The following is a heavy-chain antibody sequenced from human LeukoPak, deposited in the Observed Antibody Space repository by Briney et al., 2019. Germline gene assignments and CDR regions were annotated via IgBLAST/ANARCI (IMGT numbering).Heavy chain of an antibody. CDR2: IYPGDSDT. D-gene: IGHD6-13*01. Sequence: GASLKISCKGSGYSFTSYWIGWVRQMPGKGLEWMGIIYPGDSDTRYRPSFQGQVTISADKSINTAYLQWSSLKASDTAMYYCARPLAAADNDFDNWGQGTLVTVSS. J-gene: IGHJ4*02. V-gene: IGHV5-51*01. CDR1: GYSFTSYW. CDR3: ARPLAAADNDFDN.